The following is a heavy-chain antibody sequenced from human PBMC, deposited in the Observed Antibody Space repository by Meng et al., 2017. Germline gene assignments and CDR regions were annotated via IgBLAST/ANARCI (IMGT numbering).Heavy chain of an antibody. CDR3: ASWIYSCGWQ. V-gene: IGHV4/OR15-8*02. D-gene: IGHD6-19*01. Sequence: KLQDAGPSQAQSAGTLALPVVSSGGSISSFDWWSWVRQPPGKGLEWIGEIYHGGNTNYNPSLKSRVTISIDKSKNQFSLKLSSVTAADTAVYYCASWIYSCGWQWGQGTLVTVSS. CDR1: GGSISSFDW. CDR2: IYHGGNT. J-gene: IGHJ4*02.